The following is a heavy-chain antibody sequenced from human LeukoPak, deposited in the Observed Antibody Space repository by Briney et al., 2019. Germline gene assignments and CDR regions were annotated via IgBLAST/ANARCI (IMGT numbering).Heavy chain of an antibody. D-gene: IGHD6-6*01. CDR1: GFTFSSYV. V-gene: IGHV3-21*05. CDR3: ARARAGSSPGFDY. Sequence: PGGSLRLSCAASGFTFSSYVMSWVRQAPGKGLEWVSYINHNGEMIYYADSVKGRFTISRDNAKNSLYLQMNSLRAEDTAVYYCARARAGSSPGFDYWGQGTLVTVSS. J-gene: IGHJ4*02. CDR2: INHNGEMI.